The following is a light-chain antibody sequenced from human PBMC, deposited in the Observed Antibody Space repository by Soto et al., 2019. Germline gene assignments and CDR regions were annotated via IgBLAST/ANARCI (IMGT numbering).Light chain of an antibody. J-gene: IGLJ1*01. CDR1: SXNIGSNT. CDR2: DVS. V-gene: IGLV1-44*01. Sequence: QSVLTQPPSASGTPGQRVTISCSGSSXNIGSNTVNWHQQLPGTAPKLMIYDVSKRPSGVPDRFSGSKSGNTASLTISGLQAEDEADYYCCSYAGSYTLYVFGTGTKVTV. CDR3: CSYAGSYTLYV.